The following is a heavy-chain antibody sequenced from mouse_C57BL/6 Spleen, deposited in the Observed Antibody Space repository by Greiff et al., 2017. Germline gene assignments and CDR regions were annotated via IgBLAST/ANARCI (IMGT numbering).Heavy chain of an antibody. D-gene: IGHD1-2*01. Sequence: QVQLQQSGPELVKPGASVKISCKASGYAFSSSWMNWVKQRPGKGLEWIGRIYPGDGDTNYNGKFKGKATLTADKSSSTAYMQLSSLTSEDSAVYFCARSSYYGYDFDYWGQGTTLTVSS. J-gene: IGHJ2*01. CDR3: ARSSYYGYDFDY. CDR1: GYAFSSSW. V-gene: IGHV1-82*01. CDR2: IYPGDGDT.